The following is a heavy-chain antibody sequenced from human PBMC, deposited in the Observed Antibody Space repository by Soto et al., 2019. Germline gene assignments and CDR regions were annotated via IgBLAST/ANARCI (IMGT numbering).Heavy chain of an antibody. CDR2: IWYDGSNK. CDR1: GFTFSSYG. Sequence: GGSLRLSCAASGFTFSSYGMHWVRQAPGKGLEWVAVIWYDGSNKYYADSVKGRFTISRDNSKNTLYLQMNSLRAEDTAVYYCARDRFYDILTGYYLGLFDYYYGMDVWGQGTTVTVSS. J-gene: IGHJ6*02. D-gene: IGHD3-9*01. CDR3: ARDRFYDILTGYYLGLFDYYYGMDV. V-gene: IGHV3-33*01.